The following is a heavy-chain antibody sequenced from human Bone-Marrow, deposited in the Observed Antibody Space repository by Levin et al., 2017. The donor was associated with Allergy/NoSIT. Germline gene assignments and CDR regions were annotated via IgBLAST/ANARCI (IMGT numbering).Heavy chain of an antibody. D-gene: IGHD1-26*01. CDR3: AKDDISGSYYHY. J-gene: IGHJ4*02. Sequence: LSLTCAASGFTFSSYGMHWVRQAPGKGLEWVAVISYDGSNKYYADSVKGRFTISRDNSKNTLYLQMNSLRAEDTAVYYCAKDDISGSYYHYWGQGTLVTVSS. V-gene: IGHV3-30*18. CDR1: GFTFSSYG. CDR2: ISYDGSNK.